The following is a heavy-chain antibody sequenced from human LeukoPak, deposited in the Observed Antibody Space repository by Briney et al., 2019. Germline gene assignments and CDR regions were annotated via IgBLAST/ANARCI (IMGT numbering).Heavy chain of an antibody. CDR1: GGSFSGYY. CDR3: ARDEVVVPVYYYYMDV. Sequence: SETLSLTCAVYGGSFSGYYWSWIRQPPGKGLEWIGEINHSGSTNYNPSLKSRVTISVDTSKNQFSLKLSSVTAADTAVYYCARDEVVVPVYYYYMDVWGKGTTVTVSS. J-gene: IGHJ6*03. CDR2: INHSGST. D-gene: IGHD2-2*01. V-gene: IGHV4-34*01.